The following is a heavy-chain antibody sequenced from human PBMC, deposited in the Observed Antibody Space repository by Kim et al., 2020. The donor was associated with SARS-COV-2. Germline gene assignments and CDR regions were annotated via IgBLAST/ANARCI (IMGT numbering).Heavy chain of an antibody. V-gene: IGHV3-30*07. Sequence: SSADSWKGRLTTTRDNSKNTRYLQMNSLRAEDTAVYYCARDTRDYYGMDVWGQGTTVTVSS. J-gene: IGHJ6*02. CDR3: ARDTRDYYGMDV.